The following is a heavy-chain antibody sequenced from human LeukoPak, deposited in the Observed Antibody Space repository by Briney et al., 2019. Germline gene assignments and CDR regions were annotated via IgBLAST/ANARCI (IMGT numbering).Heavy chain of an antibody. Sequence: SVKVSCKASGGSFNNYSISWVRQAPGQGLEWMGRIIPLFGLANYAQKFQGRVSITADKSTSTAYMELSSLRSEDTAVYYCARGRPPNWDNFDCWGQGTLVTVSS. V-gene: IGHV1-69*04. D-gene: IGHD1/OR15-1a*01. J-gene: IGHJ4*02. CDR3: ARGRPPNWDNFDC. CDR1: GGSFNNYS. CDR2: IIPLFGLA.